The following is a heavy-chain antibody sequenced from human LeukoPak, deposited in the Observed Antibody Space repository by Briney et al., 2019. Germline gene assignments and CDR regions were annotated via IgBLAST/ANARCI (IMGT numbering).Heavy chain of an antibody. D-gene: IGHD2-15*01. J-gene: IGHJ3*02. Sequence: SETLSLXCAVSGYSISSGYYWGWIRQPPGKGLEWIGSIYHSGSTYYNPSLKSRVTISVDTSKNQFSLKLSSVTAADTAVYYCARDLVDRHTGDTGAFDIWGQGTMVTVSS. CDR1: GYSISSGYY. CDR2: IYHSGST. CDR3: ARDLVDRHTGDTGAFDI. V-gene: IGHV4-38-2*02.